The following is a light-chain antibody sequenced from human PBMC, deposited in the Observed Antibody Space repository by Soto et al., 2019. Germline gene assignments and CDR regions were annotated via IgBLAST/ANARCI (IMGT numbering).Light chain of an antibody. CDR1: SSDVGGYNY. CDR3: TSYTSSSTPLCE. J-gene: IGLJ2*01. V-gene: IGLV2-14*01. Sequence: QSALTQPASVSGSPGQSITISCTGTSSDVGGYNYVSWYQQHPGKAPKLMIYEVSNRPSGVSNRFSGSKSGNTASLTISGLQAESEDDYYCTSYTSSSTPLCEFGGGTKLTVL. CDR2: EVS.